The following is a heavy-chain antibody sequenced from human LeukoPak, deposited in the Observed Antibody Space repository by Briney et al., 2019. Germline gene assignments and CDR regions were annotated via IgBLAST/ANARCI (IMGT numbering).Heavy chain of an antibody. CDR3: AKRIDFWSGYCFDY. V-gene: IGHV1-8*01. D-gene: IGHD3-3*01. Sequence: ASVKVSCKASGYTFTSYDINWVRQATGQGLEWMGWRNPNSGNTGYAQKFQGRVTMTRNASISTAYMELSSLRSEDTAVYYCAKRIDFWSGYCFDYWGQGTLVTVSS. CDR1: GYTFTSYD. CDR2: RNPNSGNT. J-gene: IGHJ4*02.